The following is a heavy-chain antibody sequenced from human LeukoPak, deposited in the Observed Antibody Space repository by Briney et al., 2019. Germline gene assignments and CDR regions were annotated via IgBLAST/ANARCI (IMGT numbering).Heavy chain of an antibody. CDR2: ISYDGSNK. J-gene: IGHJ5*02. CDR3: ARDYSNKGGWFDP. CDR1: GFTFDSYG. Sequence: GGSLRLSCAASGFTFDSYGMNWVRQAPGKGLEWVAVISYDGSNKYYADSVKGRFTISRDNSKNTLYLQMNSLRAEDTAVYYCARDYSNKGGWFDPWGQGTLVTVSS. D-gene: IGHD4-11*01. V-gene: IGHV3-30*03.